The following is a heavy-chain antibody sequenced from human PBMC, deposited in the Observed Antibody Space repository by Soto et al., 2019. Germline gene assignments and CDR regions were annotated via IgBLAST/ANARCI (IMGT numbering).Heavy chain of an antibody. V-gene: IGHV3-30-3*01. J-gene: IGHJ4*02. Sequence: SLRLYCAASGFTFSSYAMHWVRQAPGKGLEWVAVISYDGSNKYYADSVKGRFTISRDNSKNTLYLQMNSLRAEDTAVYYCARDSSAAAGETALDYWGQGTLVTVSS. CDR2: ISYDGSNK. D-gene: IGHD6-13*01. CDR1: GFTFSSYA. CDR3: ARDSSAAAGETALDY.